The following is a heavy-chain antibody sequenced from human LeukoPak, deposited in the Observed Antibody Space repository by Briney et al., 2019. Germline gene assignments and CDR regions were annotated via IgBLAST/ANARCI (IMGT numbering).Heavy chain of an antibody. J-gene: IGHJ3*02. CDR1: GGTFSSYT. Sequence: ASVKVSCKASGGTFSSYTISWVRQAPRQGLEWMGGIIPIFGTANYAQKFQGRVTITADESTSTAYMQLSSLRSEDTAVYYCARGQLERRSRNAFDIWGQGTMVTVSS. CDR3: ARGQLERRSRNAFDI. CDR2: IIPIFGTA. D-gene: IGHD1-1*01. V-gene: IGHV1-69*13.